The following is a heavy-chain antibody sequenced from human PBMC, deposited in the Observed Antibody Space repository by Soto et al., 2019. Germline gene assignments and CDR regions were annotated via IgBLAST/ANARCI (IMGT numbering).Heavy chain of an antibody. J-gene: IGHJ6*02. Sequence: GGSLRLSCAASGFTFSSYAMHWVRQAPGKGLEWVAVISYDGSNKYYADSVKGRFTISRDNSKNTLYLQMNSLRAEDTAVYYCARDRDIVLAAYYYYGMDVWGQGTTVTVSS. V-gene: IGHV3-30-3*01. CDR1: GFTFSSYA. CDR2: ISYDGSNK. D-gene: IGHD2-2*01. CDR3: ARDRDIVLAAYYYYGMDV.